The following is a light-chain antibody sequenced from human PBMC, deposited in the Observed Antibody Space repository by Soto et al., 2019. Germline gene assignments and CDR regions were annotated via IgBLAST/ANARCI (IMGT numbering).Light chain of an antibody. CDR1: SSNIGTYT. CDR3: AAWDDSLNGYV. CDR2: SNN. Sequence: QSVLTQPPSASGTPGQRVTISCSGGSSNIGTYTVNWYQQLPGTAPKVLIYSNNQRPSGVPDRFSGSKSGTSASLAISGLQSEDEADYYCAAWDDSLNGYVFGTGTKV. J-gene: IGLJ1*01. V-gene: IGLV1-44*01.